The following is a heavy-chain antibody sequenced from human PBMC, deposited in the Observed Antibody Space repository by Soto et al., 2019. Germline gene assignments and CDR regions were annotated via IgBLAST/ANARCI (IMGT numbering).Heavy chain of an antibody. V-gene: IGHV3-53*04. Sequence: AGGSLRLSCSASGFTVSSKYMSWVRQGPGKVLEWVSVIYSGGSTYYADSVKGRFTISRHNSKNTLYLQMNSLRAEDTAVYYCARDRGTMVRGVIIRLDYWGQGTLVTVSS. J-gene: IGHJ4*02. D-gene: IGHD3-10*01. CDR2: IYSGGST. CDR3: ARDRGTMVRGVIIRLDY. CDR1: GFTVSSKY.